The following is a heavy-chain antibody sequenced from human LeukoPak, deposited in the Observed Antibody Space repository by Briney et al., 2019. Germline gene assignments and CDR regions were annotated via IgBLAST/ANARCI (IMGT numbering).Heavy chain of an antibody. Sequence: PSETLSLTCTVSGGSISSSSYYWGWIRQPPGKGLEWIGSIYYSGSTYYNPSLKSRVTISVDTSKNQFSLKLSSVTAADTAVYYCASSVGRYFDWLFGYMDVWGKGTTVTVSS. CDR2: IYYSGST. CDR1: GGSISSSSYY. CDR3: ASSVGRYFDWLFGYMDV. D-gene: IGHD3-9*01. J-gene: IGHJ6*03. V-gene: IGHV4-39*07.